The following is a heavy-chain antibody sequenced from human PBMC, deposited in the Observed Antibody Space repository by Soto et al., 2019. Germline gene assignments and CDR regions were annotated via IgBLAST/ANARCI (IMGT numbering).Heavy chain of an antibody. CDR2: IYYSGST. J-gene: IGHJ4*02. Sequence: QVQLQESGPGLVKPAETLSLTCIVSGGSISTDNYYWAWIRQPPGKGLEWIGSIYYSGSTNYNPSLKSRVTMSVDTSTNQFSLKLTSVTAANTAVYYCARLYGSGRLGGVYWGQGTLVSVSS. D-gene: IGHD3-10*01. V-gene: IGHV4-39*01. CDR1: GGSISTDNYY. CDR3: ARLYGSGRLGGVY.